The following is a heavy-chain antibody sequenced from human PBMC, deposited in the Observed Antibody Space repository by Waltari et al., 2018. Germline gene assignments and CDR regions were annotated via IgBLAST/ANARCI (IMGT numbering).Heavy chain of an antibody. D-gene: IGHD2-2*01. J-gene: IGHJ4*02. CDR2: IYYSGST. CDR1: GGSISSSCYY. Sequence: QLQLQESGPGLVKPSETLSLTCTVSGGSISSSCYYWGWVRQPPGKGLEWIGSIYYSGSTYYNPSLKSRVTISVDTSKNQFSLRVSSVTAADTAVFYCARMVRGYCSSTSCHTDHWGQGTLVTVSS. CDR3: ARMVRGYCSSTSCHTDH. V-gene: IGHV4-39*07.